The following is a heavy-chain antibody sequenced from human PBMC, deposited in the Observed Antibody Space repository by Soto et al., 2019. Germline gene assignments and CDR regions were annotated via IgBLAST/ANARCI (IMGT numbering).Heavy chain of an antibody. CDR2: ISSSGTRT. CDR1: GITFNSSA. D-gene: IGHD3-16*01. J-gene: IGHJ4*02. CDR3: AKRGITTLGVVDH. Sequence: EVHLLESGGGLVQPGGSLRLSCVASGITFNSSAMSWVRQAPGKELAWVSAISSSGTRTYYADSVKGRFTISRDNSKNTEYLQLTSLRVEDTALYYCAKRGITTLGVVDHWGQGTLVTVSS. V-gene: IGHV3-23*01.